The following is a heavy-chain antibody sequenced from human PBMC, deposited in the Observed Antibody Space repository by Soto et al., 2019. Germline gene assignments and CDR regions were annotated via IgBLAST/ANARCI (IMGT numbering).Heavy chain of an antibody. Sequence: QVQLVQSGAEVKKPGSSMKVSCKTSGGTFSNYYISWVRQAPGQGLEWMGDIITMFDTPKYAQKFQGRVTITADESTSAAYLELDSLGAEDTAVYYCARGYSTGYFDYWGQGTLITVSS. J-gene: IGHJ4*02. CDR1: GGTFSNYY. CDR2: IITMFDTP. D-gene: IGHD1-20*01. V-gene: IGHV1-69*01. CDR3: ARGYSTGYFDY.